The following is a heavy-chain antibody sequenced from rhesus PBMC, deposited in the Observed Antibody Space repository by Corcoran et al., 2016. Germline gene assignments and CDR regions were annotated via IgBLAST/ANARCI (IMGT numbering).Heavy chain of an antibody. CDR2: IRSKCNNDGT. Sequence: EVQLVESGGGLVQPGGSLRLSCAASGFTFSSSAMHWVRQASGKGLEGVGRIRSKCNNDGTGYSASVTTTYTISIDESENPAYLQMNSLKTEETAVYYCARSYDEDDYGYYYTPTGGLDSWGQGVVVTVSS. CDR3: ARSYDEDDYGYYYTPTGGLDS. D-gene: IGHD3S6*01. CDR1: GFTFSSSA. V-gene: IGHV3-118*01. J-gene: IGHJ6*01.